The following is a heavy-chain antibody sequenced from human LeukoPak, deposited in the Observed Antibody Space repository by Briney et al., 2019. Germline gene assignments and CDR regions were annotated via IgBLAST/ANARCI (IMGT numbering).Heavy chain of an antibody. V-gene: IGHV3-23*01. Sequence: GGSLRLSCAASGFIFSNYGMNWVRQAPGKGLEWVAAISASGSATSYADSVRGRFTISRDNSKSTTYLQMNSLRAEDTAVYYCAREVRQYYYYYGMDVWGQGTTVTVSS. CDR2: ISASGSAT. CDR1: GFIFSNYG. J-gene: IGHJ6*02. CDR3: AREVRQYYYYYGMDV. D-gene: IGHD4/OR15-4a*01.